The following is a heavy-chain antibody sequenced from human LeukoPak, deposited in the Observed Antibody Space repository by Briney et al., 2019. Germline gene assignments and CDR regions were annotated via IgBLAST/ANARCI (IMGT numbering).Heavy chain of an antibody. J-gene: IGHJ6*02. CDR1: GYTLTSNY. V-gene: IGHV1-46*01. CDR3: AEDFLYGMDV. CDR2: INPSGGST. Sequence: ASVKVSCKASGYTLTSNYMRWVRQAPGQGLEWMGTINPSGGSTSYAQKFQGRVTMTRDTSTSTVYMELSSLRSEDTAVYYCAEDFLYGMDVWGQGTTVTVSS.